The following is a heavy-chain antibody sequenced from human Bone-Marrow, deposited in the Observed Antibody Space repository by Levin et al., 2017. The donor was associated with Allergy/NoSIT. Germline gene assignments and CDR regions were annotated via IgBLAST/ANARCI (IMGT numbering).Heavy chain of an antibody. CDR2: IRPNAGTV. CDR1: GYTFTNYY. J-gene: IGHJ5*02. Sequence: PPASVKVSCKASGYTFTNYYMHWVRQAPGQGPEWMGIIRPNAGTVTYAQKFQGRVTMTRDTSTSTVYMDLSSLRSEDTAIYYCAREGPDEYYFDPWGQGTLVTVSS. CDR3: AREGPDEYYFDP. D-gene: IGHD1-26*01. V-gene: IGHV1-46*01.